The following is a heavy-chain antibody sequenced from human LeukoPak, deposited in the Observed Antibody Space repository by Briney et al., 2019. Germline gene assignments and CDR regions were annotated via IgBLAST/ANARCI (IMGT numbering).Heavy chain of an antibody. D-gene: IGHD2-2*01. CDR2: INSKSGGT. J-gene: IGHJ4*02. V-gene: IGHV1-2*02. CDR1: GYTFTGYY. CDR3: ARGTLPSFKFDY. Sequence: ASVKVSCKASGYTFTGYYIHWVRQAPGQGPEWMGWINSKSGGTNYAQKFQGRVTMTRDTSISTAYMELSRLRSDDTAVYYCARGTLPSFKFDYWGQGTLVTVSS.